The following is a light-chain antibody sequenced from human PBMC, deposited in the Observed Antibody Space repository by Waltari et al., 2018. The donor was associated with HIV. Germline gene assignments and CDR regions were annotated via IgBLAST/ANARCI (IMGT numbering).Light chain of an antibody. CDR1: SSDIGGYKY. V-gene: IGLV2-14*01. Sequence: HSALTQPASVSGSPGQSITISCTGTSSDIGGYKYVSWYQQQPGKAPKLMISEVSNRPSWVSNRFSGSKSGHTASLTISGLQAEDEADYYCSSYTTSSTWVFGGGTKLTVL. CDR3: SSYTTSSTWV. J-gene: IGLJ3*02. CDR2: EVS.